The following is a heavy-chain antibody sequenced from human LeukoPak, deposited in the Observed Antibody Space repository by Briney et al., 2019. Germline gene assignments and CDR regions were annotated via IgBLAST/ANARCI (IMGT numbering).Heavy chain of an antibody. Sequence: ASVKVSCKASCYTFTSYGISWVRQAPGQGLEWMGWISAYNGNTNYAQKLQGRVTMTTDTSTSTAYMELRSLRSDDTAVYYCARGSGPLWFGELYAFDIWGQGTMVTVSS. V-gene: IGHV1-18*01. J-gene: IGHJ3*02. CDR2: ISAYNGNT. D-gene: IGHD3-10*01. CDR3: ARGSGPLWFGELYAFDI. CDR1: CYTFTSYG.